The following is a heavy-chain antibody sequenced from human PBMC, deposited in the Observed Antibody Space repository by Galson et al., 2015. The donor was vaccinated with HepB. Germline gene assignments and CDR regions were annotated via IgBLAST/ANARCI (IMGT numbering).Heavy chain of an antibody. Sequence: SLRLSCAVSGFTFSSFTMHWVRQAPAKGLEWVALISYNGSYENYADSVRGRFTISRDNSKNTLYLQMNSLKTEDTAVYFCAKGFSSGFPKSDYYYYVMDVWGQGTTVTVSS. D-gene: IGHD6-19*01. CDR3: AKGFSSGFPKSDYYYYVMDV. V-gene: IGHV3-30*04. CDR1: GFTFSSFT. CDR2: ISYNGSYE. J-gene: IGHJ6*02.